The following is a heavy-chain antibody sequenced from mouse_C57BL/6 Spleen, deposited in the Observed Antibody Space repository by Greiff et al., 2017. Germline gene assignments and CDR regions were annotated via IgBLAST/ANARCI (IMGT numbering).Heavy chain of an antibody. CDR3: TSGYYGNGDY. Sequence: VKLQESGAELVRPGASVTLSCKASGYTFTDYEMHWVKQTPVHGLEWIGAIDPETGGTAYNQKFKGKAILTADKSSSTAYMELRSLTSEDSAVYYCTSGYYGNGDYWGQGTTLTVSS. V-gene: IGHV1-15*01. J-gene: IGHJ2*01. CDR2: IDPETGGT. D-gene: IGHD2-1*01. CDR1: GYTFTDYE.